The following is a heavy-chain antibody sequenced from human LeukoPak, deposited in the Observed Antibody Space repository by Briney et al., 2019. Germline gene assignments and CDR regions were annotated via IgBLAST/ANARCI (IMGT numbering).Heavy chain of an antibody. D-gene: IGHD3-10*01. CDR2: INPSDGVI. Sequence: GASVKVSCKASGYTFTRYYMHWVRQAPGQGLEWMGIINPSDGVIDYAQKFQDRVTMTRDTSTSTVHMELSSLRSEDTAVYYCARRGSGSYVLDYWGQGTLVTVSS. CDR1: GYTFTRYY. CDR3: ARRGSGSYVLDY. V-gene: IGHV1-46*01. J-gene: IGHJ4*02.